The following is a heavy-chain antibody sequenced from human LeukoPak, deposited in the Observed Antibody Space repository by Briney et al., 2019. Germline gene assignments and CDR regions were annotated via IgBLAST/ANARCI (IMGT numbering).Heavy chain of an antibody. CDR2: IIPIFGTA. Sequence: GASVKVSCKASGYTFTGYYMHWVRQAPGQGLEWMGGIIPIFGTANYAQKFQGRVTITADKSTSTAYMELSSLRSEDTAVYYCASALYYYDSSGYSYNWFDPWGQGTLVTVSS. CDR3: ASALYYYDSSGYSYNWFDP. J-gene: IGHJ5*02. V-gene: IGHV1-69*06. CDR1: GYTFTGYY. D-gene: IGHD3-22*01.